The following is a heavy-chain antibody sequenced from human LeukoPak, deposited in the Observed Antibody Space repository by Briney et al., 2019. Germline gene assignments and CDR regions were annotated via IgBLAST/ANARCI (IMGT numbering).Heavy chain of an antibody. V-gene: IGHV4-39*07. Sequence: SETLSLTCSVSGGSISSSSFYWGWIRQPPGKGLEWIGSISYTGSTYYNPSLKSRVTISIDTSKNQFSLKLNSVTAADTAVYYCARGRYCSGRSCYGPPDYWGQGVLVTVSS. D-gene: IGHD2-15*01. CDR2: ISYTGST. J-gene: IGHJ4*02. CDR1: GGSISSSSFY. CDR3: ARGRYCSGRSCYGPPDY.